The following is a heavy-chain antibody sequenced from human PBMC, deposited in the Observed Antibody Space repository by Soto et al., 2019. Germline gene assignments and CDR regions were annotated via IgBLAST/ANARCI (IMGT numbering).Heavy chain of an antibody. CDR3: AKYCSSDVCFDY. J-gene: IGHJ4*02. CDR2: IRGSGDTK. V-gene: IGHV3-48*02. D-gene: IGHD2-8*01. Sequence: EVQLVESGGGLVQPGGSLRLSCASSGFTFSSCSMNWVRQAPGKGLAWVSFIRGSGDTKYYADSVKGRFTISRDNAKNSLYLQMRSLRDEDTAVYYCAKYCSSDVCFDYWGQGTLVTVSS. CDR1: GFTFSSCS.